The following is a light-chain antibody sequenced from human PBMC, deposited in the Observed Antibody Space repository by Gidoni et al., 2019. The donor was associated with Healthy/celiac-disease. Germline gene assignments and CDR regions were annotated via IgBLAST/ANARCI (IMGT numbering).Light chain of an antibody. CDR1: HSISSY. CDR3: QQSYSTPLT. J-gene: IGKJ4*01. V-gene: IGKV1-39*01. CDR2: AAY. Sequence: DIQLTQSPSSLSASVGDRVTITCRASHSISSYLNWYQQKPGKAPQLLIDAAYSLKSCVPSRFSGSGSGTDFTLTISSLQPEDFATYYCQQSYSTPLTFXGXTKVEIK.